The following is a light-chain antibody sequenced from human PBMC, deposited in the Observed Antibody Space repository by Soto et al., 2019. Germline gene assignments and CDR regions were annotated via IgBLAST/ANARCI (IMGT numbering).Light chain of an antibody. CDR2: KAS. V-gene: IGKV1-5*03. J-gene: IGKJ1*01. Sequence: DIQMTQSPSTLSASVGDRATITCRASQSISTWLAWYQQKPGKAPRLLIYKASTLQSGVPSRFSGSGSGTDFTLTIRSLQADDVATYYCQQYYSNSRTFGQGTKLEIK. CDR1: QSISTW. CDR3: QQYYSNSRT.